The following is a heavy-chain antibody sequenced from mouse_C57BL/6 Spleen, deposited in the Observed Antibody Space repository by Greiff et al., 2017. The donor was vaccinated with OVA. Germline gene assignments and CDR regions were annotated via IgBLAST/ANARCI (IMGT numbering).Heavy chain of an antibody. Sequence: VQLVESGAELVRPGTSVKVSCKASGYAFTNYLIEWVKQRPGQGLEWIGVINPGSGGTNYNEKFKGKATLTADKSSSTAYMQLSSLTSEDSAVYFCARLTDGYSDYWGQGTTLTVSS. D-gene: IGHD2-3*01. CDR3: ARLTDGYSDY. CDR1: GYAFTNYL. V-gene: IGHV1-54*01. CDR2: INPGSGGT. J-gene: IGHJ2*01.